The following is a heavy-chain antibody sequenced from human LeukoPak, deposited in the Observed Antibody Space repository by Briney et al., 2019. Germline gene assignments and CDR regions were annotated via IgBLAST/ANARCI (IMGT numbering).Heavy chain of an antibody. J-gene: IGHJ3*01. V-gene: IGHV3-48*03. D-gene: IGHD3-16*01. CDR2: ISNSGTPV. CDR3: ARDLVSGAYTFDV. Sequence: PGRSLRLSCAASGFTFSSFGLNWVRQAPGKGLEWVSYISNSGTPVYYADSVRGRFTFSRDNAKNSLYLQMNSLRAEDTAVYYCARDLVSGAYTFDVWGQGTMVTVSS. CDR1: GFTFSSFG.